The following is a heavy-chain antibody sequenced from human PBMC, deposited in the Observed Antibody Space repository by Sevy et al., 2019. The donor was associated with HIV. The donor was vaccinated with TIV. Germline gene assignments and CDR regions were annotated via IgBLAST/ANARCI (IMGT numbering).Heavy chain of an antibody. J-gene: IGHJ4*02. V-gene: IGHV1-8*03. CDR3: ARAPSGNYLGRFDY. CDR1: GYTFTRYD. D-gene: IGHD3-10*01. CDR2: MNPKSGNA. Sequence: ASVKVSCKASGYTFTRYDINWVRQATGQGLEWMGWMNPKSGNAGYARKFQGRVTITRDTSISTAYMELSSLKSDDTAVYFCARAPSGNYLGRFDYWGQGTLVTVSS.